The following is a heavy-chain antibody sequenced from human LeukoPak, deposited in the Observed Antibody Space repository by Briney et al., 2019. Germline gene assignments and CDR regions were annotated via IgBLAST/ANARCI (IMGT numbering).Heavy chain of an antibody. CDR2: INPSGGST. J-gene: IGHJ4*02. CDR3: AGTTYDYVWGSYRSPLGS. D-gene: IGHD3-16*02. V-gene: IGHV1-46*01. Sequence: ASVKVSCKASGYTFTSYYMHWVRQAPGQVLGWMGIINPSGGSTSYAQKFQGRVTMTRDTSTSTVYMELSSLRSGDTAVYYCAGTTYDYVWGSYRSPLGSWGQGTLVTVSS. CDR1: GYTFTSYY.